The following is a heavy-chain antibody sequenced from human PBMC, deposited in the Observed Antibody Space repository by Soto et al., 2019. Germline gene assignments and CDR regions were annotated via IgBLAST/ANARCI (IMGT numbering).Heavy chain of an antibody. Sequence: PSETLSLTCTASGGTLGSYYWSWIRQPPGKGLEWIGYVFYTGRANYNASLKSRVSISLDTSNYQFSLKLSSVTAAETAVYYCARDGDGRRTTYTYYYNCMDGWGPGPTVTVSS. CDR1: GGTLGSYY. V-gene: IGHV4-59*01. CDR2: VFYTGRA. J-gene: IGHJ6*02. D-gene: IGHD2-21*02. CDR3: ARDGDGRRTTYTYYYNCMDG.